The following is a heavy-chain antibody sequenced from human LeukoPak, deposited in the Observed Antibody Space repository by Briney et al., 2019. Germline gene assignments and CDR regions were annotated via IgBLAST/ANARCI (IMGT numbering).Heavy chain of an antibody. CDR2: IYYSGST. CDR3: ARAEDTSVRGVPYIFDY. J-gene: IGHJ4*02. Sequence: SETLSLTCTVSGGSISSYYWSWIRQPPGKGLGRIGYIYYSGSTNYNPSLKSRVTISVDTSKNQFSLKLSSVTAADTAVYYCARAEDTSVRGVPYIFDYWGQGTLVTVSS. CDR1: GGSISSYY. D-gene: IGHD3-10*01. V-gene: IGHV4-59*01.